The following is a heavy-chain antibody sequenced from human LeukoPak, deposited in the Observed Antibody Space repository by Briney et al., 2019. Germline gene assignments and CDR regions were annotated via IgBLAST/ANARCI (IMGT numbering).Heavy chain of an antibody. D-gene: IGHD2-15*01. CDR2: ISYDGSNK. CDR1: GFTFSSYA. Sequence: GGSLRLSCAASGFTFSSYAMNWVRQAPGKGLEWMAVISYDGSNKYYADSVKGRFTISRDNSKNTLYLQMNSLRAEDTAVYYCARERLVAGDYYYYYGMDVWGQGTTVTVSS. CDR3: ARERLVAGDYYYYYGMDV. J-gene: IGHJ6*02. V-gene: IGHV3-30-3*01.